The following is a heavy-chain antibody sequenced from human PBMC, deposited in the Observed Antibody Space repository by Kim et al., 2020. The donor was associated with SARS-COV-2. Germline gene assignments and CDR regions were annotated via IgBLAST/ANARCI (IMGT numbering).Heavy chain of an antibody. D-gene: IGHD3-9*01. CDR3: ARGLRYFGNWFDP. CDR2: IYYSGST. Sequence: SETLSLTCTVSGGSISSYYWSWIRQPPGKGLEWIGYIYYSGSTNYNPSLKSRVTISVDTSKNQFSLKLSSVTAADTAVYYCARGLRYFGNWFDPWGQGTL. V-gene: IGHV4-59*01. CDR1: GGSISSYY. J-gene: IGHJ5*02.